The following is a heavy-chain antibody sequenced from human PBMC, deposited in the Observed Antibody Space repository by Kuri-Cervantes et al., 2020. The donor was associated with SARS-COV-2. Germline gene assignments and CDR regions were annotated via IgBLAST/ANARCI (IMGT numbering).Heavy chain of an antibody. D-gene: IGHD2-21*01. CDR2: ISHDGKNK. Sequence: LSLTCAASGFNFSRTDMHWVRQAPGKGLEWVAVISHDGKNKKCIASGKGRFTISRDNSQNTLYLHMKSLRSEDTAMYYCAKDRVGVQDFWGQGTLVTVS. CDR3: AKDRVGVQDF. V-gene: IGHV3-30*18. CDR1: GFNFSRTD. J-gene: IGHJ4*02.